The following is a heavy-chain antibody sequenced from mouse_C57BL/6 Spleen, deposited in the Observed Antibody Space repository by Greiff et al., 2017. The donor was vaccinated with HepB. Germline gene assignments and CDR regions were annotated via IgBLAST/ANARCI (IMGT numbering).Heavy chain of an antibody. CDR1: GFTIKSYC. V-gene: IGHV14-2*01. J-gene: IGHJ4*01. CDR2: IDPEDGDT. D-gene: IGHD2-4*01. CDR3: AIRDDDAMDY. Sequence: EVQLQQSGAELVKPGASVKLSCTASGFTIKSYCMHWVKQRTGQGLEWIGSIDPEDGDTKYNQKFQGKATITADTSSNTAYLQLSSLTSEDSAVYYCAIRDDDAMDYWGQGTSVTVSS.